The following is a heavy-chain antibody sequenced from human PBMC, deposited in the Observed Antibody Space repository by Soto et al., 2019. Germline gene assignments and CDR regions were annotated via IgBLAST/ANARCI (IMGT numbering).Heavy chain of an antibody. J-gene: IGHJ4*02. CDR1: GYTFTDLY. CDR3: ARDNYGTLDY. D-gene: IGHD3-10*01. V-gene: IGHV1-2*02. CDR2: VDPRSGDR. Sequence: QVQLVQSGAELKKPGASVRVSCKPSGYTFTDLYIHWVRQAPGQGLEWMGWVDPRSGDRRNTQKFQGRVTMSRDTSNSTVYMELNSLTSDDTAVYYCARDNYGTLDYWGQGTLVTVSS.